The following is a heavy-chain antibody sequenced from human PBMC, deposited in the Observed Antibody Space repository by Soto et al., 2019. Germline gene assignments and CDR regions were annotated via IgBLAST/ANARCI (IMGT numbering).Heavy chain of an antibody. Sequence: YLRLSCAASGFTFSTFWMDWVRQAPGKGLEWVAKIKEDGSEKYYADSVKGRFIISRDNARNSVYLQMNSLRAEDTAVYYCARVRPGNYRDYWGQGTMVIVSA. CDR1: GFTFSTFW. D-gene: IGHD3-10*01. CDR3: ARVRPGNYRDY. CDR2: IKEDGSEK. J-gene: IGHJ4*02. V-gene: IGHV3-7*03.